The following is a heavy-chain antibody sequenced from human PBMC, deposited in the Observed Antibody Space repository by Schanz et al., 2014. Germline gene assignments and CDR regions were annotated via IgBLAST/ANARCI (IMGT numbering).Heavy chain of an antibody. D-gene: IGHD3-10*01. V-gene: IGHV1-18*01. CDR3: VRDAGWAFGDYHGMGV. CDR1: GYTFNNHG. J-gene: IGHJ6*02. Sequence: QVQLVQSGGEVKKPGASATVSCKASGYTFNNHGISWVRQAPGQGLEWMGWISVYHGHTNYAEKVHGRVTMTTDTSTSTAYMELRSLISDHTAVYYCVRDAGWAFGDYHGMGVWGQGTSVTVSS. CDR2: ISVYHGHT.